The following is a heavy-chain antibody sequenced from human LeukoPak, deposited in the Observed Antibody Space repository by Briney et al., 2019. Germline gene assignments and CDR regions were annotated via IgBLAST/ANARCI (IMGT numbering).Heavy chain of an antibody. D-gene: IGHD3-10*01. J-gene: IGHJ5*02. V-gene: IGHV4-39*07. CDR1: GGSISSSSYY. CDR3: ARGDSGAWDWFDP. CDR2: IHYSGST. Sequence: SETLSLTCTVSGGSISSSSYYCAWMRQPPGKGLEWIGSIHYSGSTYYNPSLKSRVTISVDTSKNQFSLKLSSMTAADTAVYYCARGDSGAWDWFDPWGQGTLVTVSS.